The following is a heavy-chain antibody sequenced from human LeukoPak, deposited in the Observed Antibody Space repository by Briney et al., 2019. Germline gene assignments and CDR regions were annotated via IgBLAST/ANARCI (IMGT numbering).Heavy chain of an antibody. J-gene: IGHJ4*02. Sequence: GGSLRLSCAASGFTFSRYSMNWIRQAPGKGLEWVSYISSSSSNIYYADSVKGRFTISRDNARNSLYLQMNSLRAEDTAVYYCARRAGAYSHPYDYWGQGTLVTVCS. D-gene: IGHD4/OR15-4a*01. CDR1: GFTFSRYS. CDR3: ARRAGAYSHPYDY. V-gene: IGHV3-48*01. CDR2: ISSSSSNI.